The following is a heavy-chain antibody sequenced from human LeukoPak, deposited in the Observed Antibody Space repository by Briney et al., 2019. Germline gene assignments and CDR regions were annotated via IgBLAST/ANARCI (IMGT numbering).Heavy chain of an antibody. D-gene: IGHD1-1*01. CDR2: IYPGDSDT. Sequence: GESLKISCKGSGYSFANYWIVWVRQMPGKGVECMGIIYPGDSDTRYRPSFQGQVTISADKSISTAYLQWSGLKTSDTAMYYCATTTTRGIPHYFDYWGQGTLVTVSS. J-gene: IGHJ4*02. V-gene: IGHV5-51*01. CDR1: GYSFANYW. CDR3: ATTTTRGIPHYFDY.